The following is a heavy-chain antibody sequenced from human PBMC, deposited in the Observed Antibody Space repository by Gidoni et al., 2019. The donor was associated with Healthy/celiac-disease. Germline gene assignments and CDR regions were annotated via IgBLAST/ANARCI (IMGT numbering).Heavy chain of an antibody. CDR2: IYSGGST. V-gene: IGHV3-53*01. J-gene: IGHJ5*02. Sequence: EVQLVESGGGLIQPGGSLRLSCAASGFTVSSNYMSWVRQAPGKGLEWVSVIYSGGSTYYADSVKGRFTISRDNSKNTLYLQMNSLRAEDTAVYYCARELLEGYSSSWYRWFDPWGQGTLVTVSS. D-gene: IGHD6-13*01. CDR1: GFTVSSNY. CDR3: ARELLEGYSSSWYRWFDP.